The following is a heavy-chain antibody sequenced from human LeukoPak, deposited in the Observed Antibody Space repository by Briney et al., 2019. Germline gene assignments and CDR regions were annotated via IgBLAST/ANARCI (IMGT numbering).Heavy chain of an antibody. CDR3: CRWVYGSRPIDY. Sequence: GGSLRLSCAASGFTFSSYWMSWVRQAPGKGLEWVANIKQDGSEKYYVDSVKGRFPISRDNAKTSLYLQMNSLRAEDTAVYYCCRWVYGSRPIDYWGQGTLVTVSS. CDR1: GFTFSSYW. V-gene: IGHV3-7*01. D-gene: IGHD3-10*01. CDR2: IKQDGSEK. J-gene: IGHJ4*02.